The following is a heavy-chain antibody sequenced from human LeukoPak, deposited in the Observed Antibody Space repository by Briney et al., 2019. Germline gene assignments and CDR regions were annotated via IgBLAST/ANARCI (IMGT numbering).Heavy chain of an antibody. V-gene: IGHV4-34*01. J-gene: IGHJ5*02. D-gene: IGHD2-15*01. Sequence: SETLSLTCAVYGGSFSGYYWSWIRQPPGEGLEWIGEINHSGSTNYNPSLKSRVTISVDTSKNQFSLKLSSVTAADTAVYYCARVDRKAVGHWGQGTLVTVSS. CDR3: ARVDRKAVGH. CDR2: INHSGST. CDR1: GGSFSGYY.